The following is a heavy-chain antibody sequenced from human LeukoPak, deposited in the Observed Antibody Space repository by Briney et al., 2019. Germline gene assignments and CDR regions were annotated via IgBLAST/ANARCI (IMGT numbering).Heavy chain of an antibody. D-gene: IGHD3-3*02. CDR2: INQDGDVK. CDR3: ATDSFSISSISLPGADAFDI. CDR1: GFTFSNYW. V-gene: IGHV3-7*01. Sequence: PGGSLRLSCGASGFTFSNYWMTWVRQAPGKGLDWVANINQDGDVKYYVGSVKGRFTISRDNAKNSLYLLMNSLRVDDTAVYHCATDSFSISSISLPGADAFDIWGQGKMVTVSS. J-gene: IGHJ3*02.